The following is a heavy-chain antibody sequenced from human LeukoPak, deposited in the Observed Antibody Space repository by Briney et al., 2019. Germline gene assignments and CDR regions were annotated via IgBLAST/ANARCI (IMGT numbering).Heavy chain of an antibody. J-gene: IGHJ4*02. Sequence: GGSLRLSCAAFGFPFSSYAMSWVRQAPGKGLEWVSTISGSGGFTYYADSVKGRFTISRDNSKNTLYLQMNSLGAEDTAIYYCAKLLAGTLYYFEYWGQGTLVTVSS. D-gene: IGHD1-1*01. CDR1: GFPFSSYA. CDR2: ISGSGGFT. CDR3: AKLLAGTLYYFEY. V-gene: IGHV3-23*01.